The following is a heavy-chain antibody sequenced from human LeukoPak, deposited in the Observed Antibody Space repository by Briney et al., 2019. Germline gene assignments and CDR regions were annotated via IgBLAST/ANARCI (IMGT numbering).Heavy chain of an antibody. CDR2: INHSGST. D-gene: IGHD3-10*01. V-gene: IGHV4-34*01. J-gene: IGHJ4*02. CDR1: GGSFSGYY. CDR3: ARNYYYGSGSYYGYYFDY. Sequence: PSETLSLTCAVYGGSFSGYYWSWIRQPPGKGLEWIGEINHSGSTNYNPSLKSRVTISVDTSKNQFSLKLSSVTAADTAVYYCARNYYYGSGSYYGYYFDYWGQGTLVTVSS.